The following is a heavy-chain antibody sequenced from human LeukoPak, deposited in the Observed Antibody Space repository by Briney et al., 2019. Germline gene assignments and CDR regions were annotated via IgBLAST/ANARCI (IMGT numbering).Heavy chain of an antibody. CDR3: ARGEVVVAATNFDY. CDR1: GGSFSGYY. Sequence: NPSETLSLTCAVYGGSFSGYYWSWIRQPPGKGLEWIGEINHSGSTNYNPSLKSRVTISVDTSKNRFSLKLSSVTAADTAVYYCARGEVVVAATNFDYWGQGTLVTVSS. CDR2: INHSGST. V-gene: IGHV4-34*01. D-gene: IGHD2-15*01. J-gene: IGHJ4*02.